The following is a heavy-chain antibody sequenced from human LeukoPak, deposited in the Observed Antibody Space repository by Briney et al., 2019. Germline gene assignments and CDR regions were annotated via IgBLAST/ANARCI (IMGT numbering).Heavy chain of an antibody. Sequence: GASVKVSCKASGYTFTIYDINWVRQATGQGLEWMGWMNPNSGNTGYAQRFQGRVTFTRNTSISTAYMELSSLRSEDTAVYYCATKREVWEPIFDYWGQGTLVTVSS. D-gene: IGHD1-26*01. CDR3: ATKREVWEPIFDY. J-gene: IGHJ4*02. CDR2: MNPNSGNT. V-gene: IGHV1-8*03. CDR1: GYTFTIYD.